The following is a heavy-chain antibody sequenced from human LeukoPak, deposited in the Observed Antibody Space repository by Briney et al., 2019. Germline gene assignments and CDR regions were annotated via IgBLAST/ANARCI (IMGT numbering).Heavy chain of an antibody. D-gene: IGHD3-22*01. CDR1: GYTFTGYY. CDR2: INPNSGGT. J-gene: IGHJ4*02. Sequence: VASVTVSCKASGYTFTGYYMHWVRQAPGQGLEWMGWINPNSGGTNYAQKFQGRVTITRDTSISTAYMELRRLRSDDPAVYYCPRDTADRTKYYYDGSGHFDFWGQGTLVTPSP. CDR3: PRDTADRTKYYYDGSGHFDF. V-gene: IGHV1-2*02.